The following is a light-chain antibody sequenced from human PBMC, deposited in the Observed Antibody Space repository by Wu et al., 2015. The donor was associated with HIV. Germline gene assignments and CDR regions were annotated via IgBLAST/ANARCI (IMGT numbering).Light chain of an antibody. CDR2: GAS. J-gene: IGKJ2*01. CDR1: QTVASDY. Sequence: EIVLTQSPGTLSVSPGERVTLSCRASQTVASDYLAWYQQRPGQSPKLLIYGASSRATGIPDRFSGSGSGTDFTLTIRRPEPEDIAVYYCQQYGSSPYTFGQGTKLEI. V-gene: IGKV3-20*01. CDR3: QQYGSSPYT.